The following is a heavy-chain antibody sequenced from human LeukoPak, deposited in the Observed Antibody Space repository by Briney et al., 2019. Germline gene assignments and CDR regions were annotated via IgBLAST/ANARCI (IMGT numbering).Heavy chain of an antibody. V-gene: IGHV5-51*01. D-gene: IGHD3-22*01. CDR2: IYPGDSDT. J-gene: IGHJ3*02. CDR3: ATSTPPYYYDSSGYVDAFDI. CDR1: GYSFTSYW. Sequence: GESLKISCKGSGYSFTSYWIGWVRQMPGKGLEWMGIIYPGDSDTRYSPSFQGQVTISADKSISTAYLQWSSLKASDTAMYYCATSTPPYYYDSSGYVDAFDIWGQGTMVTVSS.